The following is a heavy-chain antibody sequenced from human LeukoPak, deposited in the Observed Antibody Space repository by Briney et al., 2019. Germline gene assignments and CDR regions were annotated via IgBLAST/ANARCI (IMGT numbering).Heavy chain of an antibody. CDR1: GFTFSSYG. J-gene: IGHJ4*02. D-gene: IGHD7-27*01. Sequence: GGSLRLSCAASGFTFSSYGMHWVRQAPGKGLEWVAVIWFDGSNKYYADSVKGRFTISRDNSKNTLYLQMNSLRAGDTAVYYCARDRDWGCSYCSYWGQGTLVTVSS. CDR2: IWFDGSNK. V-gene: IGHV3-33*01. CDR3: ARDRDWGCSYCSY.